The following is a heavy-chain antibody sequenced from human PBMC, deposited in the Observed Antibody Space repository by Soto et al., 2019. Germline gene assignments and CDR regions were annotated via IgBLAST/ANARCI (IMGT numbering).Heavy chain of an antibody. J-gene: IGHJ6*02. D-gene: IGHD3-9*01. CDR2: MNPNSGNT. CDR1: GYTFTSYD. CDR3: ARGHFAWLLSYYGMDV. Sequence: ASVKVSCKASGYTFTSYDINWVRQATGQGLEWMGWMNPNSGNTGYAQKFQGRVTMTRNTSISTAYMELSSLRSEDTAVYYCARGHFAWLLSYYGMDVWGQGTTVTVSS. V-gene: IGHV1-8*01.